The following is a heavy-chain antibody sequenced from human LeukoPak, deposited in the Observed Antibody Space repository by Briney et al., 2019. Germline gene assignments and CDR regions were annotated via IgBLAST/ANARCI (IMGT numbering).Heavy chain of an antibody. J-gene: IGHJ4*02. V-gene: IGHV1-18*01. CDR1: GYTFTSYG. CDR3: ARDLEGFGGSINYFDY. D-gene: IGHD3-10*01. CDR2: IRAYNGNT. Sequence: GASVKVSCKASGYTFTSYGISWVRQAPGQGLEWMGWIRAYNGNTNYAQKLQGRVTMTTDTSTSTAYMELRSLRSDDTAVYYCARDLEGFGGSINYFDYWGQGTLVTVSS.